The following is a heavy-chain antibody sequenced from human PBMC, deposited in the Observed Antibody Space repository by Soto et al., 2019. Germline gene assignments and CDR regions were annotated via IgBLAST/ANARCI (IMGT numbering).Heavy chain of an antibody. CDR2: IYYSGRI. Sequence: SETLSLTCAVYGGSFSGYYWSWIRQPPGKGLEWIGYIYYSGRINYNPSLESRVTISADTFKNQFSLKLSSVTAADTAVYYCARHNWNDVGWLGPWGQGTLVTVSS. V-gene: IGHV4-59*08. CDR3: ARHNWNDVGWLGP. J-gene: IGHJ5*02. CDR1: GGSFSGYY. D-gene: IGHD1-20*01.